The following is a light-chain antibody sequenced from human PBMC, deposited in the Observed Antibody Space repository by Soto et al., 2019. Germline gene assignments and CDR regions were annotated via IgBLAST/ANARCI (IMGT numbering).Light chain of an antibody. CDR2: GAF. Sequence: EVVFTQSPGTVSLSPGERATLPCRASPSVANFVAWYQQKPGQAPRLLIYGAFNRATGIPARFSGSGSGTDFTLTISSLEPEDSAVYYCQQRNIWPPVTFGHGTRLEIK. V-gene: IGKV3-11*01. J-gene: IGKJ5*01. CDR3: QQRNIWPPVT. CDR1: PSVANF.